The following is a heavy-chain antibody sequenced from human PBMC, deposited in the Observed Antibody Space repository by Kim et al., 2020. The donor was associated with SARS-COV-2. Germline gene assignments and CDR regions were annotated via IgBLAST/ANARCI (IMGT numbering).Heavy chain of an antibody. D-gene: IGHD6-13*01. CDR3: ARDYSSSWYGMDV. V-gene: IGHV1-46*01. J-gene: IGHJ6*02. Sequence: YEKKFQGRVTMTRDTSTSTVYMELSSLRSEDTAVYYCARDYSSSWYGMDVWGQGTTVTVSS.